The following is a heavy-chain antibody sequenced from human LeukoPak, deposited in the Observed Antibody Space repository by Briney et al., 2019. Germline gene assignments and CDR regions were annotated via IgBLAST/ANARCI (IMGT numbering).Heavy chain of an antibody. CDR2: ISYDGSNK. V-gene: IGHV3-30*04. J-gene: IGHJ4*02. Sequence: GGSVRLSCAASGFTFSSYAMHWVRQAPGKGLEWVAVISYDGSNKYYADSVKGRFTISRDNSKNTLYLQMNSLRAEDTAVYYCARDGPAAACFDDWGQGTLVTVSS. CDR1: GFTFSSYA. D-gene: IGHD6-13*01. CDR3: ARDGPAAACFDD.